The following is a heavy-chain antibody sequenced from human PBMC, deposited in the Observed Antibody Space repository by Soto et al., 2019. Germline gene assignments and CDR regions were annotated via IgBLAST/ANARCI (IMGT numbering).Heavy chain of an antibody. CDR1: GFTFNSYG. D-gene: IGHD6-19*01. CDR3: ARPLVAPVAGPYYYGMDV. Sequence: GGSLRLSCTASGFTFNSYGFNWVRQAPGKGLEWVAVIWYDGNTKYYADSVKGRFTISRDNLRSTVYLQMNSLTAEDTAVYYCARPLVAPVAGPYYYGMDVWGQGTTVTVSS. CDR2: IWYDGNTK. V-gene: IGHV3-33*01. J-gene: IGHJ6*02.